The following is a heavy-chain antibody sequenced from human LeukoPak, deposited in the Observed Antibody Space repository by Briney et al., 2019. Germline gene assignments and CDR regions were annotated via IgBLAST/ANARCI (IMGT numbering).Heavy chain of an antibody. CDR1: GGSISSGDYY. Sequence: SETLSLTCTVSGGSISSGDYYWSWIRQPPGKGLEWIGYIYYSGSTYYNPSLKSRVTISVDTSKNQFSLKLSSVTAADTAVYYCASLEYYYESSGYLGWFDPWGQGTLVTVSS. CDR3: ASLEYYYESSGYLGWFDP. V-gene: IGHV4-30-4*01. D-gene: IGHD3-22*01. CDR2: IYYSGST. J-gene: IGHJ5*02.